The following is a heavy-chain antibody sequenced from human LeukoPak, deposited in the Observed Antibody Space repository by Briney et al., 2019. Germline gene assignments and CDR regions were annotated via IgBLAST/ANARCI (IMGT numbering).Heavy chain of an antibody. CDR2: IYTSGST. J-gene: IGHJ6*03. D-gene: IGHD3-10*01. Sequence: SETLSLTCTVSGGSISSGSCYWGWIRQPAGKGLEWIGRIYTSGSTNYNPSLKSRVTISVDTSKNQFSLKLSSVTAADKAVYFCARDAEHMVRGTYYHYYYMDFWGKGTTVTVSS. CDR3: ARDAEHMVRGTYYHYYYMDF. CDR1: GGSISSGSCY. V-gene: IGHV4-61*02.